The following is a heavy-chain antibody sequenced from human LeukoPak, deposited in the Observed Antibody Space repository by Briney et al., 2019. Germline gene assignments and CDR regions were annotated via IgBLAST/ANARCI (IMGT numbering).Heavy chain of an antibody. D-gene: IGHD2-2*02. J-gene: IGHJ4*02. CDR1: GGSISSSSYY. Sequence: SETLSLTCTVSGGSISSSSYYWGWIRQPPGKGLEWIGSIYYSGSTYYNPSLKSRVTISVDTSKNQFSLKLSSVTAADTAVYYCARVVGNCSSTSCYTYYFDYWGQGTLVTVSS. CDR2: IYYSGST. V-gene: IGHV4-39*07. CDR3: ARVVGNCSSTSCYTYYFDY.